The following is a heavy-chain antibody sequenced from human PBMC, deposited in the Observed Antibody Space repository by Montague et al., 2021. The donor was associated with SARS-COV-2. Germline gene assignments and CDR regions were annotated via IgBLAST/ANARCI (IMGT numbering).Heavy chain of an antibody. CDR3: AHSPISLVRGIIPNWFDS. V-gene: IGHV2-5*01. D-gene: IGHD3-10*01. J-gene: IGHJ5*01. Sequence: PALVTPTQTLTLTCTFYGFSLTTSGVGVGWIRQPPGKALEWLALIYWNDDKRYSPSLKSRLTITKDTSKNQVVLIMTNVDPVDTATYYCAHSPISLVRGIIPNWFDSWGQGTLVTVSS. CDR2: IYWNDDK. CDR1: GFSLTTSGVG.